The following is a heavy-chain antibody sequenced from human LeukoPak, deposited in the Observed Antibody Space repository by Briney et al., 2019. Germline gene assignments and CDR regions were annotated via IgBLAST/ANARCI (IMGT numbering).Heavy chain of an antibody. CDR1: GFTFSNYG. D-gene: IGHD4-17*01. CDR2: IGYDGTNK. Sequence: GGSLRLSCAASGFTFSNYGIHWVRQAPGKGLEWVAFIGYDGTNKYYADSVKGRFIISRDNSKSTVYLQMNSLRTEDTAVYCCVKRGGDYGFDYWGQGALVTVSS. V-gene: IGHV3-30*02. J-gene: IGHJ4*02. CDR3: VKRGGDYGFDY.